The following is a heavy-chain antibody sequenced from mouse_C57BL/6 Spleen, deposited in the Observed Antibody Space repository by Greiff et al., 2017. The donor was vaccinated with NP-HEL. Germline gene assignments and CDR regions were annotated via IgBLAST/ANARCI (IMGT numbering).Heavy chain of an antibody. CDR1: GYTFTSYW. J-gene: IGHJ4*01. V-gene: IGHV1-64*01. CDR3: ANYYGSFYAMDY. CDR2: IHPNSGST. Sequence: QVQLQQSGAELVKPGASVKLSCKASGYTFTSYWMHWVKQRPGQGLEWIGMIHPNSGSTNYNEKFKSKATLTVDKSSSTAYMQLSSLTSDDSAVYYCANYYGSFYAMDYWGQGTSVTVSS. D-gene: IGHD1-1*01.